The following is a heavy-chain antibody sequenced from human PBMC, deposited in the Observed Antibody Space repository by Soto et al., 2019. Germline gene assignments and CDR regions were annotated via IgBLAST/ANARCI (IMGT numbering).Heavy chain of an antibody. J-gene: IGHJ4*02. CDR2: ISGSGGST. CDR1: GFTFSSYW. V-gene: IGHV3-23*01. Sequence: GGSLRLSCAASGFTFSSYWMHWVRQAPGKGLEWVSAISGSGGSTYYADSVKGRFTISRDNSKNTLYLQMNSLRAEDTAVYYCAKDPYSSSWYLFDYWGQGTLVTVSS. D-gene: IGHD6-13*01. CDR3: AKDPYSSSWYLFDY.